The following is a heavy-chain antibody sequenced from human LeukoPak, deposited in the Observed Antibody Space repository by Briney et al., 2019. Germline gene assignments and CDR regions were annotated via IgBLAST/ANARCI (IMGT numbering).Heavy chain of an antibody. CDR1: GFTFSDHY. CDR2: HRNRANGYTT. Sequence: PGGSLRLSCAASGFTFSDHYMDWVRQAPGTGLEWIGRHRNRANGYTTEYAASVKGRFTTSRDDSKKSLFLQMNGLNTEDTAIYYCVRVRGSGWSQSYFDYRGQGTLVTVSS. CDR3: VRVRGSGWSQSYFDY. V-gene: IGHV3-72*01. D-gene: IGHD6-19*01. J-gene: IGHJ4*01.